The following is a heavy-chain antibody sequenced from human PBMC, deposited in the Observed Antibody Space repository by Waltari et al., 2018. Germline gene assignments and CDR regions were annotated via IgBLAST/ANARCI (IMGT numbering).Heavy chain of an antibody. CDR2: IIPIFGTA. CDR1: GGTFSSYA. J-gene: IGHJ4*02. V-gene: IGHV1-69*01. CDR3: ARGYYDSSGYYFYFDY. D-gene: IGHD3-22*01. Sequence: QVQLVQSGAEVKKPGSSVKVSCKASGGTFSSYAISWVRQAPGQGLEWMGGIIPIFGTANDAQKFQGRVTITADESTSTAYMELSSLRSEDTAVYYCARGYYDSSGYYFYFDYWGQGTLVTVSS.